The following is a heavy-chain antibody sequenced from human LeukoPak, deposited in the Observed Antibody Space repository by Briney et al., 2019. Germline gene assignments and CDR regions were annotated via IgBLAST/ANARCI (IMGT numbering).Heavy chain of an antibody. CDR3: ARPGPYSYGPTELDY. V-gene: IGHV4-39*01. J-gene: IGHJ4*02. D-gene: IGHD5-18*01. CDR2: IYYSGST. CDR1: GGSISSSSYY. Sequence: SETLSLTCTVSGGSISSSSYYWGWIRQPPGKGLEWIGSIYYSGSTYCNPSLKSRVTISVDTSKNQFSLKLSSVTAADTAVYYCARPGPYSYGPTELDYWGQGTLVTVSS.